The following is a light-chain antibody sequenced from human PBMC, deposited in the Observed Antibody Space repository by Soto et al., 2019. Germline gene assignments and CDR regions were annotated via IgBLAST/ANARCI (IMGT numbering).Light chain of an antibody. CDR1: SIGSKS. Sequence: SYELTQPPSVSVAPGQTATISCEGSSIGSKSVHWYQQKPGQAPVVVVFDGSDRPSGIPARFSGSNSGITATLTIVGVEAGDEADYYCQVWDSSTSVLFGGGTKLTVL. J-gene: IGLJ3*02. V-gene: IGLV3-21*02. CDR3: QVWDSSTSVL. CDR2: DGS.